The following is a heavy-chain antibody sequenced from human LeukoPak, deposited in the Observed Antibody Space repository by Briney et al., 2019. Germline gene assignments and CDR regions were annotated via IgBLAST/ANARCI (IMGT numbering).Heavy chain of an antibody. V-gene: IGHV3-48*03. J-gene: IGHJ5*02. CDR2: ISSSGRTM. D-gene: IGHD1-1*01. CDR1: GFTFSSFE. Sequence: GGSLRLSCAASGFTFSSFEMNWVRQAPGKGLEWVSDISSSGRTMYYADSVKGRFTISRDNAENSLYLQMNSLRAEDTAVYYCARGNDWRFDPWGQGILVTVSS. CDR3: ARGNDWRFDP.